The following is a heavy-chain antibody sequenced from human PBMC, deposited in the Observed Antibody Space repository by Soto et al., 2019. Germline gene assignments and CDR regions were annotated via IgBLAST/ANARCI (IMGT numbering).Heavy chain of an antibody. D-gene: IGHD6-19*01. V-gene: IGHV3-30*18. CDR2: ISYDGSNK. J-gene: IGHJ3*02. CDR3: AKDMKQWLTYDAFDI. Sequence: RLSCAASGFTFSSYGMHWVRQAPGKGLEWVAVISYDGSNKYYADSVKGRFTISRDNSKNTLYLQMNSLRAEDTAVYYCAKDMKQWLTYDAFDIWGQGTMVTVSS. CDR1: GFTFSSYG.